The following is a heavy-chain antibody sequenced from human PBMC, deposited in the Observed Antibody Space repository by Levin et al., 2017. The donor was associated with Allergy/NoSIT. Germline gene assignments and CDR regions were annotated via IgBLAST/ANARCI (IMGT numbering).Heavy chain of an antibody. V-gene: IGHV3-7*04. CDR2: IKQDGSEK. CDR1: GFTFSSYW. Sequence: SGGSLRLSCAASGFTFSSYWMSWVRQAPGKGLEWVANIKQDGSEKYYVDSVKGRFTISRDNAKNSLYLQMNSLRAEDTAVYYCAGDIAAAGTKWFDPWGQGTLVTVSS. D-gene: IGHD6-13*01. J-gene: IGHJ5*02. CDR3: AGDIAAAGTKWFDP.